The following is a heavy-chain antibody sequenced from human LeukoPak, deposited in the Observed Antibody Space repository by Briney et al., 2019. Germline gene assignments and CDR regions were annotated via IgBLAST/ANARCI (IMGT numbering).Heavy chain of an antibody. CDR2: IKPDGSEK. J-gene: IGHJ4*02. V-gene: IGHV3-7*01. CDR1: GFIFSTYW. CDR3: ARDSSGYYSGFDY. D-gene: IGHD3-22*01. Sequence: GGSLRLSCAASGFIFSTYWMNLVRQAPGKGLEWLANIKPDGSEKYYVDSVKGRFIISRDNAKNSLYLQMTSLRAGDTAVYYCARDSSGYYSGFDYWGQGTLVTVSS.